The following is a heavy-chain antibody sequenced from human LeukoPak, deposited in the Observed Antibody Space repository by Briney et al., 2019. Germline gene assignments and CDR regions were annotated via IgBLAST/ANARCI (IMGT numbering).Heavy chain of an antibody. CDR3: ASGDNDPLFDY. J-gene: IGHJ4*02. V-gene: IGHV4-31*03. CDR2: IYYSGST. CDR1: GGSISSSSYY. Sequence: SETLSLTCTVSGGSISSSSYYWGWIRQPPGKGLEWIGSIYYSGSTNYNPSLQGRVTISLDTSRNQFSLKLSSVTAADTAVYFCASGDNDPLFDYWGQGTLVTVSS. D-gene: IGHD1-1*01.